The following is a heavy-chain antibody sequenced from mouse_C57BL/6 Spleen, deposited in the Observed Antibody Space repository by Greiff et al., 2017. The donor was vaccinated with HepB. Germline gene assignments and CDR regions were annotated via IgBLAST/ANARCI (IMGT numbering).Heavy chain of an antibody. CDR3: ARGGTGTLFDY. CDR1: GYSITSGYY. Sequence: EVQLQESGPGLVKPSQSLSLTCSVTGYSITSGYYWNWIRQFPGNKLEWMGYISYDGSNNYNPSLKNRISITRDTSKNQFFLKLNSVTTEDTATYYCARGGTGTLFDYWGQGTTLTVSS. D-gene: IGHD4-1*01. J-gene: IGHJ2*01. V-gene: IGHV3-6*01. CDR2: ISYDGSN.